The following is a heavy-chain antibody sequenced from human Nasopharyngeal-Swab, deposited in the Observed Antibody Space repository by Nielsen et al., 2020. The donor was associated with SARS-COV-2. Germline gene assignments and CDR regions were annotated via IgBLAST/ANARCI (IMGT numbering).Heavy chain of an antibody. V-gene: IGHV1-69*10. Sequence: SVKVSCKASGCTFSSYAISWVRQAPGQGLEWMGGIIPILGIANYAQKFQGRVTITADKSTSTAYMELSSLRSEDTAVYYCARSSGIAAVGNAFDIWGQGTMVTVSS. CDR3: ARSSGIAAVGNAFDI. CDR1: GCTFSSYA. J-gene: IGHJ3*02. CDR2: IIPILGIA. D-gene: IGHD6-13*01.